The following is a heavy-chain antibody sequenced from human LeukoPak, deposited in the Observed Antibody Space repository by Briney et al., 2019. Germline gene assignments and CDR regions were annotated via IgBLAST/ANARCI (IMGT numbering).Heavy chain of an antibody. CDR2: IKSKVDGGAI. CDR1: GFNFGNAW. D-gene: IGHD1-1*01. CDR3: ATDTFLIQGLAP. Sequence: GGSLRLSCAASGFNFGNAWMYWVRQAPGKGLEWVGRIKSKVDGGAIDYPTPVKARFTMSRDDSRNILYLQMNSLETEHTDRYYCATDTFLIQGLAPWGQGTQLIVSS. J-gene: IGHJ5*02. V-gene: IGHV3-15*07.